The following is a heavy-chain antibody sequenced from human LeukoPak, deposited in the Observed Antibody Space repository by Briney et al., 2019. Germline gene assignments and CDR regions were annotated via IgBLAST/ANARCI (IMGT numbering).Heavy chain of an antibody. CDR2: VYYSGST. V-gene: IGHV4-59*01. J-gene: IGHJ4*02. Sequence: PSETLSLTCTVSGGSISSYYWSWIRQPPGKGLEWIGYVYYSGSTNYNPSLKSRVTISVDTSKNQFSLELSSVTAADTAVYYCARSLIAAGRGYFDYWGQGTLVTVSS. CDR1: GGSISSYY. D-gene: IGHD6-13*01. CDR3: ARSLIAAGRGYFDY.